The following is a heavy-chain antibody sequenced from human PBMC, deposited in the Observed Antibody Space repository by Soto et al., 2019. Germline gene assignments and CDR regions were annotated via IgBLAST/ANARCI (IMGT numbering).Heavy chain of an antibody. CDR3: AKDLVTMVRGVIITPYYYYYMDV. Sequence: EVQLLESGGGLVQPGGSLRLSCAASGFTFSSYAMSWVRQAPGKGLEWVSAISGSGGSTYYADSVKGRFTISRDNSKNKLYLQMNSLRAEDTAVYYCAKDLVTMVRGVIITPYYYYYMDVWGKGTTVTVSS. V-gene: IGHV3-23*01. CDR1: GFTFSSYA. D-gene: IGHD3-10*01. CDR2: ISGSGGST. J-gene: IGHJ6*03.